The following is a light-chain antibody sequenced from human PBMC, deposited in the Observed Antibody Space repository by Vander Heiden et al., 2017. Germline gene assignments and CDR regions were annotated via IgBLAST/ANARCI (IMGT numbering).Light chain of an antibody. V-gene: IGLV2-14*03. Sequence: PGQSITISCTGTSSDVGGYTFVSWYQQHPGKAPKLMIYDVIRRPLAVYKRFSGSKSGNSASLTIAGLQAEDEADYFCSSDKRDGTLVFGTVTRVTVL. CDR2: DVI. CDR1: SSDVGGYTF. CDR3: SSDKRDGTLV. J-gene: IGLJ1*01.